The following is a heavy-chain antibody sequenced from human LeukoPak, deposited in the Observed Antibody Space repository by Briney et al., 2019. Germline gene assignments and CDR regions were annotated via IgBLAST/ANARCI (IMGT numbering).Heavy chain of an antibody. CDR1: GGTFSSYA. CDR2: IIPIFETA. CDR3: AKSRLAAAQNWFDP. D-gene: IGHD6-13*01. J-gene: IGHJ5*02. Sequence: GASVKVSRKASGGTFSSYAISWVRQAPGQGLEWMGGIIPIFETANYAQKFQGRVTITADESTTTAYMDLSSLRSEDTAVYYCAKSRLAAAQNWFDPWGQGTLVTVSS. V-gene: IGHV1-69*13.